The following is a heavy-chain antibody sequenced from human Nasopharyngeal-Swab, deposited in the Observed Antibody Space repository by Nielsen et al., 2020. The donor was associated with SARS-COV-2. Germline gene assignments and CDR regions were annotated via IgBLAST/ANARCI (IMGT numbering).Heavy chain of an antibody. D-gene: IGHD6-13*01. V-gene: IGHV2-5*02. CDR3: AHADSYSSSWYLSWYFDL. CDR1: GFSLSTSGVG. J-gene: IGHJ2*01. CDR2: IYWDDDK. Sequence: GPTLVKPTQTLTLTCTFSGFSLSTSGVGVGWIRQPPGKALEWLALIYWDDDKRYSPSLKSRLTITKDTSKNQVVLTMTNMDPVDTATYYCAHADSYSSSWYLSWYFDLWGRGTLVTVSS.